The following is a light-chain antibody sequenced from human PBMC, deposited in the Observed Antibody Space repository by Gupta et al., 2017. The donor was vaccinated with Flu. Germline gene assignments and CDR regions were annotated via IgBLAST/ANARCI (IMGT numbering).Light chain of an antibody. J-gene: IGLJ1*01. CDR3: SSYTSTHTYV. CDR2: EVS. Sequence: QSPLTQPASVSGSPGQSITISCTGTSSDFGGYDFVSWYQQHPGKAPKLMIYEVSDRPSGVSNRFSGSKSGNTASLTISGLQAEDEADYYCSSYTSTHTYVFGTGTKVTVL. V-gene: IGLV2-14*01. CDR1: SSDFGGYDF.